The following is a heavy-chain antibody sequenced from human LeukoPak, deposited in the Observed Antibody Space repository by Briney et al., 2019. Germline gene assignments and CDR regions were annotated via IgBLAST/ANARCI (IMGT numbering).Heavy chain of an antibody. D-gene: IGHD6-19*01. CDR2: ISYDGSNK. J-gene: IGHJ3*02. Sequence: PGRSLRLSCAASGFTFSSYGMHWVRQAPGKGLEWVAVISYDGSNKYYADSVKGRFTISRDNSKNTLYLQMNSLRAEDTAVYYCGKSIAVAGDDAFVIWGQGTMVTVSS. CDR1: GFTFSSYG. CDR3: GKSIAVAGDDAFVI. V-gene: IGHV3-30*18.